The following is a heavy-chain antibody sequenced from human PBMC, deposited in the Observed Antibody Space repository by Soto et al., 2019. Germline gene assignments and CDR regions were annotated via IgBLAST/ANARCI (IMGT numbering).Heavy chain of an antibody. CDR2: IYYSGST. D-gene: IGHD2-2*01. V-gene: IGHV4-59*08. CDR3: ARNARFFYCSSSQGPVCYMDV. Sequence: SETLSLTCTVSGGSISSYYWSWIRQPPGKGLEWIGYIYYSGSTNYNPSLKSRVTISVDTSKNQFSLKLSSVTAADTAVYYCARNARFFYCSSSQGPVCYMDVWGKGTTVTVSS. CDR1: GGSISSYY. J-gene: IGHJ6*03.